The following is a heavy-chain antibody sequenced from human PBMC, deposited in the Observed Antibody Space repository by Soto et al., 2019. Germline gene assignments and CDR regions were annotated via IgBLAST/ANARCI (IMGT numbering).Heavy chain of an antibody. CDR3: ARENAYCSSSSCDSFDY. D-gene: IGHD2-2*01. J-gene: IGHJ4*02. CDR2: INPNSGGT. CDR1: GYTFTGYY. V-gene: IGHV1-2*02. Sequence: QVQLVQSGAEVKKPGASVKVSCKASGYTFTGYYMHWVRQAPGQGLEWMGRINPNSGGTNYAQKFQGRVTMTRDTSISTAYLEVSRLRSDDTAVYYCARENAYCSSSSCDSFDYWGQGTLVTVSS.